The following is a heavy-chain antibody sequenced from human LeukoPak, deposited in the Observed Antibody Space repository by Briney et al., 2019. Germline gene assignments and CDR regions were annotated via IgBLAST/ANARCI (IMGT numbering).Heavy chain of an antibody. CDR1: GYTFTSYY. J-gene: IGHJ3*02. V-gene: IGHV1-46*01. CDR2: INPSGGST. CDR3: ASGRASSDAFDI. Sequence: GASVKVSCKASGYTFTSYYMHWVRQAPGQGLEWMGIINPSGGSTSYAQKFQGRVTMTRDTSTSTVYMELRSLRSDDTAVYYCASGRASSDAFDIWGQGTMVTVSS.